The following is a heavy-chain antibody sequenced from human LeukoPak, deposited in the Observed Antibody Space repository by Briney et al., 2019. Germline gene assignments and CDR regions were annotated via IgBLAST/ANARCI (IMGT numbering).Heavy chain of an antibody. Sequence: ASVKVSCKASGYTFTNYGITWVRQAPGQGLEWMGWISAYNGDTNYAQRFQGRITMTTDTSTTTAYMELRSPRSDDTAVYYCATLGDVLRLFPLISLDGMDVWGQGTTVTVSS. CDR1: GYTFTNYG. CDR2: ISAYNGDT. J-gene: IGHJ6*02. V-gene: IGHV1-18*01. CDR3: ATLGDVLRLFPLISLDGMDV. D-gene: IGHD3-3*01.